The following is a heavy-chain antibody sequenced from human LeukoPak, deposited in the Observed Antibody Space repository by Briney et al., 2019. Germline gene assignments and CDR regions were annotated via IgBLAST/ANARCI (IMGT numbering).Heavy chain of an antibody. CDR2: IYGSGST. CDR3: ARDSGTTGEVRLDP. J-gene: IGHJ5*02. D-gene: IGHD3-10*01. Sequence: SETLSLTCTVSGGSLSSYWSWIRQPAGKGLAWIGRIYGSGSTNYNPSLKSRVTMSLDTSKNQFSLKLSSVTAADTAVYYCARDSGTTGEVRLDPWGQGTLVTVSS. CDR1: GGSLSSY. V-gene: IGHV4-4*07.